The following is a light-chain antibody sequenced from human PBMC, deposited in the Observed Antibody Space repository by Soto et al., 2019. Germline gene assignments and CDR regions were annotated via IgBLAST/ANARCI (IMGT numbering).Light chain of an antibody. CDR2: AAS. V-gene: IGKV1-9*01. Sequence: DIQLTQSPSFLSASIGDRVDITCRASQGISSYLAWYQQKPGKAPKLLIYAASTLQSGVPSRFSGSGSGTEFTLTISSLQPEDFATYYCQQLNTYPHPFGGGSMVHIK. CDR1: QGISSY. J-gene: IGKJ4*01. CDR3: QQLNTYPHP.